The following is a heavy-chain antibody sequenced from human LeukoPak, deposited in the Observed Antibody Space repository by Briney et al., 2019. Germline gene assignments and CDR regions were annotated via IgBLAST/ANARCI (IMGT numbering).Heavy chain of an antibody. J-gene: IGHJ3*02. CDR2: IYYSGST. CDR1: GGSISSYY. D-gene: IGHD6-13*01. Sequence: SETLSLTCTVSGGSISSYYWSWIRQPPGKGLEWIGYIYYSGSTNYNPSLKSRVTISVDTSKNQFSLKLSSVTAADTAVYYCARLYSSSWFKGAFDIWGQGTMVTVSS. V-gene: IGHV4-59*01. CDR3: ARLYSSSWFKGAFDI.